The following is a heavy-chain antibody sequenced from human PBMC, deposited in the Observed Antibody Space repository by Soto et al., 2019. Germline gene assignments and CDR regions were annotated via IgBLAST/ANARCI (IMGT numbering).Heavy chain of an antibody. D-gene: IGHD1-26*01. J-gene: IGHJ4*02. V-gene: IGHV5-51*01. CDR3: ARARIVGATGFDY. CDR2: IYPGDSDT. CDR1: GYSFTIYW. Sequence: GESVKISCKGSGYSFTIYWIGWVRQMPGKGLEWMGIIYPGDSDTRYSPSFQGQVTISADKSISTAYLQWSSLKASDTAMYYCARARIVGATGFDYWGQGTLVTVSS.